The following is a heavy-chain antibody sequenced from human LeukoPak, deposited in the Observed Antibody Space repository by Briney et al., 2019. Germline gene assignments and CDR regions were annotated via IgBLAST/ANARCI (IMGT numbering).Heavy chain of an antibody. D-gene: IGHD5-24*01. Sequence: PSETLSLTCAVYGGSFSGYYWSWIRQPPGKGLEWIGEINHSGSTNYNPSLKSRVTVSVDTSKDQFSLKLSSVTAADTAVYYCAGGASVEMATITYFDYWGQGTLVTVSS. V-gene: IGHV4-34*01. CDR3: AGGASVEMATITYFDY. CDR1: GGSFSGYY. J-gene: IGHJ4*02. CDR2: INHSGST.